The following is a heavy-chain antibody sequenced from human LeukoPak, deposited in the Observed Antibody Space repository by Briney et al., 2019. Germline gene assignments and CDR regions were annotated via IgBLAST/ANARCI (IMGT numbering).Heavy chain of an antibody. V-gene: IGHV3-15*01. CDR1: GFTFTNAW. CDR3: TTLGTLLVRGVVRSQFDY. D-gene: IGHD3-10*01. J-gene: IGHJ4*02. Sequence: GGSLRLSCAASGFTFTNAWMTWVRQAPGKGLEWVGRVKSKTDAGTTDYAAPVKGRFSISRDDSKHTLYLQMNSLKTEDTAVYYCTTLGTLLVRGVVRSQFDYWGQGTLVTVSS. CDR2: VKSKTDAGTT.